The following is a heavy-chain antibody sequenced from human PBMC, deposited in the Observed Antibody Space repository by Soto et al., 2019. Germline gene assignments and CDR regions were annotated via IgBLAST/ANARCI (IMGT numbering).Heavy chain of an antibody. CDR1: GFIFSDSW. V-gene: IGHV3-7*03. Sequence: EVQLVESGGGLVQPGGSPRLSCAASGFIFSDSWMSWVRQSPGRGLEWVTNINEDGSQQYYVASVKGRFTISRDNARQSVYLQMNSLRVEDTAVYFCVRGRSTENPWGQGTVVTVSS. CDR2: INEDGSQQ. J-gene: IGHJ5*02. CDR3: VRGRSTENP.